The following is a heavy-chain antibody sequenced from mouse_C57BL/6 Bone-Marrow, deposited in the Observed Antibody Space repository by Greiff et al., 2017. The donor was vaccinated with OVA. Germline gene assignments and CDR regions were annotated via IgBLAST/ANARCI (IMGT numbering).Heavy chain of an antibody. Sequence: VKLQQPGAELVKPGASVKLSCKASGYTFTSYWMHWVKQRPGQGLEWIGMIHPNSGSTNYNEKFKRKATLTVDKSSSTAYMQLSSLTSEDSAVYYCAFTAQATLDYWGQGTSVTVSS. D-gene: IGHD3-2*02. CDR3: AFTAQATLDY. J-gene: IGHJ4*01. V-gene: IGHV1-64*01. CDR1: GYTFTSYW. CDR2: IHPNSGST.